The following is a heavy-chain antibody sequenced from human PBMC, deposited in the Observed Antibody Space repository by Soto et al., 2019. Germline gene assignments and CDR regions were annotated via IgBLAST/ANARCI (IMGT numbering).Heavy chain of an antibody. V-gene: IGHV1-18*04. J-gene: IGHJ4*02. CDR2: IHGNNGNT. CDR1: GYTFRNFG. Sequence: QVQLVQSGGEVREPGASVKVSCKSSGYTFRNFGISWVRQAPGQGLEWMGWIHGNNGNTQYAQKFQGRLSVTTDTSTDTAYMELRSLRFDDTAVYYCARDIDYTIDYWGQGTRVTVSS. CDR3: ARDIDYTIDY. D-gene: IGHD2-2*02.